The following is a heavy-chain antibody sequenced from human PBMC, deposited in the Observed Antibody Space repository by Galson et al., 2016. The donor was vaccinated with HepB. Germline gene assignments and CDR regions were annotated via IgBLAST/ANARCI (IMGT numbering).Heavy chain of an antibody. D-gene: IGHD2-15*01. V-gene: IGHV4-31*03. Sequence: TLSLTCTVSGVSISSGSYYWSWIRQHPGKGLEWIGYIYYTGSTDYNASLKSRVTISVDTSKNHFSLKLSSVTAADTAVYYCARVVVAATRWFDPWGRGTLVTVSS. CDR2: IYYTGST. J-gene: IGHJ5*02. CDR1: GVSISSGSYY. CDR3: ARVVVAATRWFDP.